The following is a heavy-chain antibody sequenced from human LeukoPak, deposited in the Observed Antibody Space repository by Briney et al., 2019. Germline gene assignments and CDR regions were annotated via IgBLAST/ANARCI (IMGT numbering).Heavy chain of an antibody. CDR1: GYTFTSYY. Sequence: ASVKVSCKASGYTFTSYYMHWVRQAPGQGLEWMGIINPSGGSTSYAQKFQGRVTMTRDTSTSTVYMELGSLRSEDTAVYYCARVLIAAAADYWGQGTLVTVSS. V-gene: IGHV1-46*01. CDR3: ARVLIAAAADY. D-gene: IGHD6-13*01. J-gene: IGHJ4*02. CDR2: INPSGGST.